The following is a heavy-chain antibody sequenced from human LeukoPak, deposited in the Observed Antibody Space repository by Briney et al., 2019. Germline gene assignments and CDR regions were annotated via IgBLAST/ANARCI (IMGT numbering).Heavy chain of an antibody. D-gene: IGHD3-22*01. J-gene: IGHJ4*02. Sequence: SETLSLTCTVSGDSISSGESCWSWIRQPPGKGLEWIGSIYYSGSTYYNPSLKSRVTISVDTSKNQFSLRLSSVTAADTAVYFCARAGQYYYDTSGYFPDYWGQGTLVTVSS. V-gene: IGHV4-30-4*01. CDR1: GDSISSGESC. CDR2: IYYSGST. CDR3: ARAGQYYYDTSGYFPDY.